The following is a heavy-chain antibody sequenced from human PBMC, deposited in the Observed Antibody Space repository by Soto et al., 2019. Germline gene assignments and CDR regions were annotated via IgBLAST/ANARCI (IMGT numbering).Heavy chain of an antibody. Sequence: QVQLQESGPGLVKPSQTLSLTCTVSGGSISSGGYYWSWIRQHPGKGLEWIGYIYYSGSTYYNPSLKSRVTISVDTSKNQFSLKLSSVTAADTAVYYCARDLIFNYYDSQAVGYWGQGTLVTVSS. J-gene: IGHJ4*02. CDR1: GGSISSGGYY. CDR2: IYYSGST. V-gene: IGHV4-31*03. CDR3: ARDLIFNYYDSQAVGY. D-gene: IGHD3-22*01.